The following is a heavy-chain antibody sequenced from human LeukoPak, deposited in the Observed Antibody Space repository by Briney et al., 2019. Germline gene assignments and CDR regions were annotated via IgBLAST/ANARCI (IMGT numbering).Heavy chain of an antibody. V-gene: IGHV5-51*01. Sequence: GESLKISCKGSGYSINNYWIGWVRQMPGKGLEWMGIIYPADSDIRYSPSFQGQVTISADKSISTVYLQWSSLKASDTAMYYCAREEYCSGGSCYTWFDPWGQGTLVTVSS. CDR1: GYSINNYW. J-gene: IGHJ5*02. D-gene: IGHD2-15*01. CDR3: AREEYCSGGSCYTWFDP. CDR2: IYPADSDI.